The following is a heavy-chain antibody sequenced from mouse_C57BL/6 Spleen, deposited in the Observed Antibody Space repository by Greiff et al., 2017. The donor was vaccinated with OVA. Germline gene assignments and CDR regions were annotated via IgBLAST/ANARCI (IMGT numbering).Heavy chain of an antibody. D-gene: IGHD1-1*01. J-gene: IGHJ1*03. CDR1: GYTFTSYW. Sequence: VQLQQPGAELVKPGASVKLSCKASGYTFTSYWMQWVKQRPGQGLEWIAEIDPSDSYTNYNQKFKGKATLTVDTSSSTAYMQLSSLTSEDSAVYYCARGGSNWYLDVWGKGTTVTVSS. CDR3: ARGGSNWYLDV. CDR2: IDPSDSYT. V-gene: IGHV1-50*01.